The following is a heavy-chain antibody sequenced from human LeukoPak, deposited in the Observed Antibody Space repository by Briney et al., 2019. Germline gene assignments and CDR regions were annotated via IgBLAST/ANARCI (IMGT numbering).Heavy chain of an antibody. Sequence: GGSLRLSCAASGFNFSTYWMSWVRQTPEKGLEFVANIDQGGSVRNYMDSLKGRCTISRDNAKKSLYLEINSLRADDTAVYYCARDPESSSFDLWGRGALATVSS. CDR3: ARDPESSSFDL. D-gene: IGHD6-13*01. CDR1: GFNFSTYW. CDR2: IDQGGSVR. J-gene: IGHJ4*02. V-gene: IGHV3-7*01.